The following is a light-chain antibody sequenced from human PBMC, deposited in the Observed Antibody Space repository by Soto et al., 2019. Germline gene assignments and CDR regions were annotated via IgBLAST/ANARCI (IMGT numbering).Light chain of an antibody. Sequence: DVVMTQSPLSLPVTLGQPASISCRSSQSPLYSDGNTYLSWFQQRPGQSPRRLIYKVSNRDSGVPDRFSGSGSGTDFTMKISRVEAEDVGVYSCMQGTHWPWTFGQGTKVDIK. J-gene: IGKJ1*01. CDR1: QSPLYSDGNTY. CDR2: KVS. V-gene: IGKV2-30*01. CDR3: MQGTHWPWT.